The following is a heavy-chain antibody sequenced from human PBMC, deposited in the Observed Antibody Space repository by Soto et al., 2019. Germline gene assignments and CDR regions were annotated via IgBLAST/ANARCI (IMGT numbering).Heavy chain of an antibody. CDR3: EKNNGWDGKSDAFDI. V-gene: IGHV3-7*05. J-gene: IGHJ3*02. Sequence: GGSLRLSCAASGFSLATYWMTWVRQTPGKGLEWVATIKRDGSEIYYVDSVKGRFTISRDNANNMLYLQMNSLRAEDTALYYCEKNNGWDGKSDAFDIWGQGTMVNVSS. CDR1: GFSLATYW. CDR2: IKRDGSEI. D-gene: IGHD6-19*01.